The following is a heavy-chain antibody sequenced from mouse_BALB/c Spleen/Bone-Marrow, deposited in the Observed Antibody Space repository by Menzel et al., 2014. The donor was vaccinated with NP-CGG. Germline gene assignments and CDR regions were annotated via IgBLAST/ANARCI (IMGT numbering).Heavy chain of an antibody. Sequence: VKLVESGPGLVAPSQSLSITCTVSGFSLTSYGVHWVRRPPGKGLEWLGLIWAGGSTNYNSALMSRLSISNDNSKSQVFLKMNSLQTDDTAMYYCARKDYGSRGGYFDVWGAGTTVTVSS. CDR3: ARKDYGSRGGYFDV. CDR2: IWAGGST. V-gene: IGHV2-9*02. D-gene: IGHD1-1*01. J-gene: IGHJ1*01. CDR1: GFSLTSYG.